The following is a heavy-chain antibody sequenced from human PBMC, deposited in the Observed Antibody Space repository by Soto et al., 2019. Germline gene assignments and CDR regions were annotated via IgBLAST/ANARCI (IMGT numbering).Heavy chain of an antibody. CDR1: GYTFTSYA. Sequence: QVQLVQSGAEVKKPGASVKVSCKASGYTFTSYAISWVRQAPGQGLEWMGWISAYNGNTNYAQKLQGRVTMTTDTSKSTAYMKMRSVRAADTAVYYCARGLPPKDYGGQGTLVTVSS. CDR2: ISAYNGNT. V-gene: IGHV1-18*01. J-gene: IGHJ4*02. CDR3: ARGLPPKDY.